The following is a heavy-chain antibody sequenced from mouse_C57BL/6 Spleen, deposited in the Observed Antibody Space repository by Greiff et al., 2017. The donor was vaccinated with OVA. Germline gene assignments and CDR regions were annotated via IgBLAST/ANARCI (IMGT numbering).Heavy chain of an antibody. J-gene: IGHJ3*01. CDR2: IDPENGDT. D-gene: IGHD2-3*01. V-gene: IGHV14-4*01. CDR3: TTCDGYYVGFAY. CDR1: GFNIKDDY. Sequence: SGAELVRPGASVKLSCTASGFNIKDDYMHWVKQRPEQGLEWIGWIDPENGDTEYASKFQGKATITADTSSNTAYLQLSSLTSEDTAVYYCTTCDGYYVGFAYWGQGTLVTVSA.